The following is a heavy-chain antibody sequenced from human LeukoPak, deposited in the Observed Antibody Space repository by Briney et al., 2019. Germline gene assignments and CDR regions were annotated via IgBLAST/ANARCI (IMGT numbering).Heavy chain of an antibody. CDR1: AGSISSTSHY. CDR3: ARLGYSVRWTDC. J-gene: IGHJ4*02. Sequence: PSETLSLTGTVSAGSISSTSHYWGWIRQPPGKGLEWIGSIYYNPSLKSRVTISVDTCKNQFSLRLSCVTVADMAVYFSARLGYSVRWTDCRGQGTLVTVSS. CDR2: I. D-gene: IGHD6-13*01. V-gene: IGHV4-39*01.